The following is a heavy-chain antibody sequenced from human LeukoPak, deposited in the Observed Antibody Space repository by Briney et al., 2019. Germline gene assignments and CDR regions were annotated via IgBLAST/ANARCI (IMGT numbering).Heavy chain of an antibody. J-gene: IGHJ4*02. CDR2: INQNGSVK. CDR1: GFTFSSYW. D-gene: IGHD1-26*01. CDR3: AREDSGSRDFNY. Sequence: PGGSLRLSCSASGFTFSSYWMSWVRQAPGKGLEWVANINQNGSVKYHVDSVKGRFTISRDNSKNTLYLQMNSLRAEDTAVYYCAREDSGSRDFNYWGQGTLVTVSS. V-gene: IGHV3-7*01.